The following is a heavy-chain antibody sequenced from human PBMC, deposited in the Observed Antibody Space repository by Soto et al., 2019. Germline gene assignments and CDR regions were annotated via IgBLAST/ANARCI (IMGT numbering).Heavy chain of an antibody. J-gene: IGHJ6*02. V-gene: IGHV3-33*01. Sequence: QVQLVESGGGVVQPGRSLRLSCAASGFTFSSYGMHWVRQAPGKGLEWVAVIWYDGSNKYYADSVKGRFTISRDNSKNTLYLQMNSLRAEDTAVYYCARPDSSGPESRPYYYGMDVWGQGTTVTVSS. CDR3: ARPDSSGPESRPYYYGMDV. CDR2: IWYDGSNK. D-gene: IGHD3-22*01. CDR1: GFTFSSYG.